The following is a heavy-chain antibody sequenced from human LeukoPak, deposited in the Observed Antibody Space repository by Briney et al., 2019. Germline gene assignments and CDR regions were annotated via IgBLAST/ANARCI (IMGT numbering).Heavy chain of an antibody. CDR1: GDSISSNNW. V-gene: IGHV4-4*02. D-gene: IGHD6-6*01. J-gene: IGHJ5*02. CDR3: ARVGQGGSSSGINWFDP. Sequence: PSETLSLTCAVSGDSISSNNWWSWVRQPPGKGLEWIGEIFHSGSTNYNPSLKSRVTISVDTSKNQFSLKLSSVTAADTAVYYCARVGQGGSSSGINWFDPWGQGTLVTVSS. CDR2: IFHSGST.